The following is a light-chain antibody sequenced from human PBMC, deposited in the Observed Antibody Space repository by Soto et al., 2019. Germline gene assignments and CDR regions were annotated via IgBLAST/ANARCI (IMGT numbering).Light chain of an antibody. J-gene: IGKJ4*01. CDR2: GAS. CDR3: QQYNDWPLT. Sequence: EIVMTQSPATLSVSPGESASLSCRASQSVSTNLAWYQQKPAQAPRLLIYGASTRATGIPARFSGGGSGTEFTLTISSLQSADFAVYYCQQYNDWPLTFGGGTKVEIK. V-gene: IGKV3-15*01. CDR1: QSVSTN.